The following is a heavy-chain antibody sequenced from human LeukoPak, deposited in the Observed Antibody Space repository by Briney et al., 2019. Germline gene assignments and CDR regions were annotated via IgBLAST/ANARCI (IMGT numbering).Heavy chain of an antibody. Sequence: GGSLRLSCAASGFTYSSYAMSWVRQAPGKGLEWVSVISGSGGSTYYADSVKGRFTISRDNSKNTLYLQMNSLRAEDTAVYYCAKSPYGDYLFDYWGQGTLVTVSS. J-gene: IGHJ4*02. CDR1: GFTYSSYA. V-gene: IGHV3-23*01. CDR3: AKSPYGDYLFDY. D-gene: IGHD4-17*01. CDR2: ISGSGGST.